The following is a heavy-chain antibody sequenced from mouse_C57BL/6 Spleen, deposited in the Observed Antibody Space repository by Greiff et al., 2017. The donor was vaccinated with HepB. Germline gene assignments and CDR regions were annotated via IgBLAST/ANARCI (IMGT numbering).Heavy chain of an antibody. CDR2: IYPGDGDT. D-gene: IGHD3-1*01. V-gene: IGHV1-82*01. CDR1: GYAFSSSW. Sequence: QVQLQQSGPELVKPGASVKISCKASGYAFSSSWMNWVKQRPGKGLEWIGRIYPGDGDTNYNGKFKGKATLTADKSSSTAYMQLSSLTSEDSAVYFCARSGNGGAWFAYWGQGTLVTVSA. J-gene: IGHJ3*01. CDR3: ARSGNGGAWFAY.